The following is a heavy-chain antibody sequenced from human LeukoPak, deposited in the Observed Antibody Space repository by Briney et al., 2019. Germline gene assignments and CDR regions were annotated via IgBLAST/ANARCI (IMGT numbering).Heavy chain of an antibody. CDR2: VYYSGTT. CDR3: ARQLPSWYSASYYVIDY. CDR1: GDSIRSSY. Sequence: SETLSLTCTVSGDSIRSSYWSWIRQPPGKGPEWMGYVYYSGTTNYNPSLESRVIISVDTSRNQFSLKVTSVTAADTAVYYCARQLPSWYSASYYVIDYWGQGTLVTVSS. D-gene: IGHD1-26*01. J-gene: IGHJ4*02. V-gene: IGHV4-59*08.